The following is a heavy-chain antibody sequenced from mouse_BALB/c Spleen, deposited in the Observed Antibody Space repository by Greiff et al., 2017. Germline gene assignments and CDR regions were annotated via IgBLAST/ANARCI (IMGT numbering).Heavy chain of an antibody. D-gene: IGHD2-4*01. Sequence: LQQPGSELVRPGASVKLSCKASGYTFTSYWMHWVKQRPGQGLEWIGNIYPGSGSTNYDEKFKSKATLTVDTSSSTAYMQLSSLTSEDSAVYYCTAVHYYDYPWFAYWGQGTLVTVSA. CDR1: GYTFTSYW. CDR2: IYPGSGST. CDR3: TAVHYYDYPWFAY. V-gene: IGHV1S22*01. J-gene: IGHJ3*01.